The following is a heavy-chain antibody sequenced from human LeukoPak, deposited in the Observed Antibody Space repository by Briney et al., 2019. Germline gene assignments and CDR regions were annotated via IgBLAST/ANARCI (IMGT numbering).Heavy chain of an antibody. Sequence: QPGGSLRLSCTASGFTFSSYSMNWVRQAPGKGLEWVSYISSSSRTIYDADSVKGRSTISRDNAKNSLYLQMNSLRAEDTAVYYCARLTFRITIFGPDWFDPWGQGTLVTVSS. J-gene: IGHJ5*02. CDR2: ISSSSRTI. V-gene: IGHV3-48*01. D-gene: IGHD3-3*01. CDR1: GFTFSSYS. CDR3: ARLTFRITIFGPDWFDP.